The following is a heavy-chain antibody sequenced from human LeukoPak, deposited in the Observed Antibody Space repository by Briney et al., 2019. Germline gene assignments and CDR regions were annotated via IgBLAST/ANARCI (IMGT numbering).Heavy chain of an antibody. V-gene: IGHV1-8*02. CDR1: GYTFTSYG. CDR2: MNPNSGNT. CDR3: ARGAYSGYVGVTSFDY. J-gene: IGHJ4*02. D-gene: IGHD5-12*01. Sequence: ASVRVSCKASGYTFTSYGITWVRQATGQGLEWMGWMNPNSGNTGYAQKFQGRVTMTRNTSISTAYMELSSLRSEDTAVYYCARGAYSGYVGVTSFDYWGQGTLVTVSS.